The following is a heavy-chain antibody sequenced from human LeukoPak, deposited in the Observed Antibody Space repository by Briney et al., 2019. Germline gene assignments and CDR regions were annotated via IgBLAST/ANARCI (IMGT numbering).Heavy chain of an antibody. CDR3: GKDRQQLVPDGMDV. D-gene: IGHD6-13*01. V-gene: IGHV3-30*18. CDR1: GFTFSSYG. CDR2: ISYDGSNK. J-gene: IGHJ6*02. Sequence: GGSLRLSCAASGFTFSSYGMHWVRQAPGKGLEWVAVISYDGSNKYYADSVKGRFTISRDNSKNTLYLQMNSLRAEDTAVYYCGKDRQQLVPDGMDVWGQGTTVTVSS.